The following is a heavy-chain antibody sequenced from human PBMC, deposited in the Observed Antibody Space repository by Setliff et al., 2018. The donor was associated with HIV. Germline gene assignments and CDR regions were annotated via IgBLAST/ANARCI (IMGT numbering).Heavy chain of an antibody. J-gene: IGHJ3*02. CDR2: IYYSGST. V-gene: IGHV4-59*01. CDR1: GGSISSYY. D-gene: IGHD3-22*01. CDR3: AREGPGGIYDSSGYHSDAFDI. Sequence: PSETLSLTCTVSGGSISSYYWSWIRQPPGKGLEWIGYIYYSGSTNYNPSLKSRVTISVDTSKNQFSLKLSSVTAADTAVYYCAREGPGGIYDSSGYHSDAFDIWGQGTMVTVSS.